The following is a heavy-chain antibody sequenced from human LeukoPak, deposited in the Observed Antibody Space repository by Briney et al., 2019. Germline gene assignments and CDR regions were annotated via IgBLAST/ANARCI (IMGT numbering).Heavy chain of an antibody. CDR3: AREPYDSSGLGDY. V-gene: IGHV3-11*04. CDR1: GFTFSDYY. J-gene: IGHJ4*02. CDR2: ISSGGRTI. D-gene: IGHD3-22*01. Sequence: PGGSLRLSCAASGFTFSDYYMSWIRQAPGKGLEWVSYISSGGRTIYYADSVKGRFTISRDNAKNSLYLQMNSLRAEDTAVYYCAREPYDSSGLGDYWGQGTLVTVSS.